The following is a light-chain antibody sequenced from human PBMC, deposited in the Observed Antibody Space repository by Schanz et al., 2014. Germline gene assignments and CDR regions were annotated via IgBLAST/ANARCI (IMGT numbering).Light chain of an antibody. V-gene: IGLV2-23*01. Sequence: QSALTQPASVSGSPGQSITISCTGTTSDVGTYNLVSWYQQHPGKAPKLMIYEGSKRPSGVSNRFSGSTSANTASLTISGLQAEDEAYYYCCSYTGSVLFGGGTKLTVL. J-gene: IGLJ2*01. CDR2: EGS. CDR3: CSYTGSVL. CDR1: TSDVGTYNL.